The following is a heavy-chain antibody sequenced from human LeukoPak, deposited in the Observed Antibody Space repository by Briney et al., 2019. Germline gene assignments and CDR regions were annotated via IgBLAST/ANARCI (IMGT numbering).Heavy chain of an antibody. CDR1: GFTFSSYA. CDR2: ISSSSSYI. CDR3: AREPYYDSSGFDY. D-gene: IGHD3-22*01. V-gene: IGHV3-21*01. J-gene: IGHJ4*02. Sequence: GGSLRLSCAASGFTFSSYAMTWVRQAPGKGLEWVSSISSSSSYIYYADSVKGRFTISRDNAKNSLYLQMNSLRAEDTAVYYCAREPYYDSSGFDYWGQGTLVTVSS.